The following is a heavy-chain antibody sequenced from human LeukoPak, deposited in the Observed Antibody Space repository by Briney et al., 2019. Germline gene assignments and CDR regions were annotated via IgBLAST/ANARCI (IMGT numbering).Heavy chain of an antibody. CDR2: IYYSGST. V-gene: IGHV4-59*01. D-gene: IGHD3-22*01. CDR3: ARASYYDSSGYYHRPKVFDY. J-gene: IGHJ4*02. Sequence: PSETLSLTCTVSGGSISSSYWSWIRQHPGKGLEWIGYIYYSGSTYYNPSLKSRVTISVDTSKNQFSLKLSSVTAADTAVYYCARASYYDSSGYYHRPKVFDYWGQGTLVTVSS. CDR1: GGSISSSY.